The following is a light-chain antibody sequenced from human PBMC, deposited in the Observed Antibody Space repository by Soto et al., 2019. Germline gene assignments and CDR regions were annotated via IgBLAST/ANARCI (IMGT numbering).Light chain of an antibody. V-gene: IGKV1-27*01. J-gene: IGKJ1*01. CDR3: QKYNSAPWT. Sequence: DIQMTQSPSSLSASVGDRVTITCRASQGISHYLAWYQQKPGKVPKLLIYAASTLQSGVPSRFSGSGSGTEFTLTISSLQPEDVANYYCQKYNSAPWTFGQGTKVEIK. CDR2: AAS. CDR1: QGISHY.